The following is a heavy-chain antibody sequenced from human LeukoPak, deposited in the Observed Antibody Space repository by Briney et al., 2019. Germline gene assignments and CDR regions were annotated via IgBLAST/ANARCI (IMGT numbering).Heavy chain of an antibody. CDR1: GGSVSSGSYY. CDR2: IYYSGST. CDR3: ARSRSGYSYDHAAFEI. J-gene: IGHJ3*02. D-gene: IGHD5-18*01. V-gene: IGHV4-61*01. Sequence: SETLSLTCTVSGGSVSSGSYYWSWLRQPPGKGLEWIGYIYYSGSTNYNPSLKSRVTISVDTSKNQFSLKLSSVTAADTAVYYCARSRSGYSYDHAAFEIWGQGTMVTVSS.